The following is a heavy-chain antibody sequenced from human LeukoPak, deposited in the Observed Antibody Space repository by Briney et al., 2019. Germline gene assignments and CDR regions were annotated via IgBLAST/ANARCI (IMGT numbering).Heavy chain of an antibody. D-gene: IGHD6-19*01. Sequence: ASVKVSFKASGYTFTGYYMHWVRQAPGQGLEWMGWINPNSGDTNYAQKFQGRVTMTRDTSISTAYMELSRLGSDDTAVYHCARGVPPSYSSAWYVNYWGQGALVTVSS. CDR3: ARGVPPSYSSAWYVNY. V-gene: IGHV1-2*02. J-gene: IGHJ4*02. CDR1: GYTFTGYY. CDR2: INPNSGDT.